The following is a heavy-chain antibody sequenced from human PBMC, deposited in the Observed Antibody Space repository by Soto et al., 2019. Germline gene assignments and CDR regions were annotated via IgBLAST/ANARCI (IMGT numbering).Heavy chain of an antibody. CDR3: ARDQGSGSYYPYYYYGMDV. CDR2: IYSGGST. D-gene: IGHD3-10*01. Sequence: EVQLVETGGGLIQPGGSLRLSCAASGFTVSSNYMSWVRQAPGKGLEWVSVIYSGGSTYYADSVKGRFTISRDNSKNTLHLQMNSLRAEDTAVYYCARDQGSGSYYPYYYYGMDVWGQGTTVTVSS. J-gene: IGHJ6*02. V-gene: IGHV3-53*02. CDR1: GFTVSSNY.